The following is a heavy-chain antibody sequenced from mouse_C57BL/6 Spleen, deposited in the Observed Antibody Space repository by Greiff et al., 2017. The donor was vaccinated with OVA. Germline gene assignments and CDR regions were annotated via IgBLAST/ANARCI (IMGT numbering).Heavy chain of an antibody. CDR1: GYTFTSYW. CDR2: IHPNSGST. V-gene: IGHV1-64*01. CDR3: ARSHSNYFDY. Sequence: QVQLQQPGAELVKPGASVKLSCKASGYTFTSYWMHWVKQRPGQGLEWIGMIHPNSGSTNYNEKFKSKATLTVDKSSSTAYMQLSSLTSEYSAVYYCARSHSNYFDYWGQGTTLTVSS. J-gene: IGHJ2*01.